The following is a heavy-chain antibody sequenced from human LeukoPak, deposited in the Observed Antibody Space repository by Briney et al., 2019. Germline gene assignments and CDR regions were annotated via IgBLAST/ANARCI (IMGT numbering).Heavy chain of an antibody. V-gene: IGHV4-61*02. J-gene: IGHJ4*02. CDR2: IYTSGST. CDR1: GGSISSGSYY. D-gene: IGHD4-17*01. CDR3: ARTLYGGYVYFDY. Sequence: SETLSLTCTVSGGSISSGSYYWSWIRQPAGKGLEWIGRIYTSGSTNYNPSLKSRVTILVDTSKNQFSLKVTSVTAADTAVYYCARTLYGGYVYFDYWGQGTLVTVSS.